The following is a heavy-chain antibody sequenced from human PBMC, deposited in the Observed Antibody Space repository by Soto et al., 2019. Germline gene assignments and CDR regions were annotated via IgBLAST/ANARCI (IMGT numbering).Heavy chain of an antibody. V-gene: IGHV4-59*08. Sequence: SETLSLTCTVSGGSISSYYWSWIRQPPGKGLEWIGYIYYSGSTNYNPSLKSRVTISVDTSKNQFSLKLSSVTAADTAVYYCARSLVPAAIYGMDVWGQGTTVTVSS. D-gene: IGHD2-2*01. CDR2: IYYSGST. CDR1: GGSISSYY. J-gene: IGHJ6*02. CDR3: ARSLVPAAIYGMDV.